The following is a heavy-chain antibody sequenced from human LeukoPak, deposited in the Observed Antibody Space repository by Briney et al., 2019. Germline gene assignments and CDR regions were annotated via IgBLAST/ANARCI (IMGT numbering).Heavy chain of an antibody. CDR2: IYYSGST. CDR3: AKNWNHDPDAFDI. CDR1: GGSISSSSYY. Sequence: SETLSLTCTVSGGSISSSSYYWGWIRQPPGKGLEWIGSIYYSGSTYYNPSHKSRVTISVDTSKNQFSLKLSSVTAADTAVYYCAKNWNHDPDAFDIWGQGTMVTVSS. D-gene: IGHD1-14*01. V-gene: IGHV4-39*07. J-gene: IGHJ3*02.